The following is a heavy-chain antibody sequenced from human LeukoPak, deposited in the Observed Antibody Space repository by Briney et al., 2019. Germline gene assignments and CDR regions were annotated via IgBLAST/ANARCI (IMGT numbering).Heavy chain of an antibody. V-gene: IGHV3-21*01. J-gene: IGHJ6*02. CDR3: ARGPVDIVVAPLHYGMDV. CDR1: GFTFSSYS. CDR2: ISSSSSYI. Sequence: KTGGSLRLSCAASGFTFSSYSMNWVRQAPGKGLEWVSSISSSSSYIYYADSVKGRFTISRDNAKNSLYLQMNSLRAEDTAVYYCARGPVDIVVAPLHYGMDVWGQGTTVTVSS. D-gene: IGHD2-15*01.